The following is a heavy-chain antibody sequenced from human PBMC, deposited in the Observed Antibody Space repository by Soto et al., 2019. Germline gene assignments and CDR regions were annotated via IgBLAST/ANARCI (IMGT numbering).Heavy chain of an antibody. CDR3: ARVMRSYYGMDV. CDR2: IDPSDSYT. V-gene: IGHV5-10-1*01. Sequence: PGESLKISCKGSGYSFTSYWISWVRQMPGKGLEWMGRIDPSDSYTNYSPSFQGHVTIPADKSISTAYLQWSSLKASDTAMYYCARVMRSYYGMDVWGQGTTVTVSS. CDR1: GYSFTSYW. D-gene: IGHD2-8*01. J-gene: IGHJ6*02.